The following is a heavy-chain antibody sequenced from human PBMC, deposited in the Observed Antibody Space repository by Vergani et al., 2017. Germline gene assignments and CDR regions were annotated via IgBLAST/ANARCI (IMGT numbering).Heavy chain of an antibody. Sequence: EVQLVQSGAEVKKPGEPLKIPCKVSGYSFTSDWIGWVRQMPGKGLEWMGIFYPGDSYTRYRPSFQGQVTISADKSIRTAYLQWSSLKASDTAMYYCARRSGYYDSSGAQGAFTIWSQGRMVTVSS. CDR1: GYSFTSDW. CDR3: ARRSGYYDSSGAQGAFTI. CDR2: FYPGDSYT. D-gene: IGHD3-22*01. J-gene: IGHJ3*02. V-gene: IGHV5-51*01.